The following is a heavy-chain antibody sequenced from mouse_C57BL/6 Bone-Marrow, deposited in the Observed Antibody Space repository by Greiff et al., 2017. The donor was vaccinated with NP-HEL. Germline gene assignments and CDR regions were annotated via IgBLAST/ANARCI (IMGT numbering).Heavy chain of an antibody. V-gene: IGHV1-61*01. CDR2: IYPSDSDT. CDR1: GYTFTSYW. Sequence: QVQLQQPGAELVRPGSSVKLSCKASGYTFTSYWMDWVKQRPGQGLEWIGNIYPSDSDTHYNQKFKDKATLTVDKSSITAYMQLSSLTSEDSAVYYCAREGSTTVVAGSYYAMDYWGQGTSVTVSS. D-gene: IGHD1-1*01. J-gene: IGHJ4*01. CDR3: AREGSTTVVAGSYYAMDY.